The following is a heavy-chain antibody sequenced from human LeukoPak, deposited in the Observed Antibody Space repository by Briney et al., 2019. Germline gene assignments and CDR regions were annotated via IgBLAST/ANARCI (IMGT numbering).Heavy chain of an antibody. J-gene: IGHJ4*02. CDR3: AKGVYYYDSSAYYYTYYFDY. V-gene: IGHV3-23*01. D-gene: IGHD3-22*01. Sequence: GGSLRLSCAASGFPFSSYAMSWVRQAPGKGLEWVSAISGSGGTTYFADSVKGRFTISRDSSKNTLYLQMNTLRAEDTAVYYCAKGVYYYDSSAYYYTYYFDYWGQGTLVTVSS. CDR1: GFPFSSYA. CDR2: ISGSGGTT.